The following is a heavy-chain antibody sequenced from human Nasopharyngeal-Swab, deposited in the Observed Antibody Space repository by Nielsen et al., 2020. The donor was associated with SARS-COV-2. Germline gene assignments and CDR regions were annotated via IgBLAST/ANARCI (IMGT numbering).Heavy chain of an antibody. CDR3: ARKVALDI. Sequence: SLKISCASFGFTVSGYYISWIRQAPGKGLEWIAYINPGGDVIAYADSVQGRFSISRDSATNSVYLQMNSLRTDDTAVYFCARKVALDIWGQGTVVTVSS. J-gene: IGHJ3*02. V-gene: IGHV3-11*01. CDR1: GFTVSGYY. CDR2: INPGGDVI.